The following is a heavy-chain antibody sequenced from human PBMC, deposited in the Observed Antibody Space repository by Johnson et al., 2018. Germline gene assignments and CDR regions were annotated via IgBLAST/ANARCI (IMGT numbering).Heavy chain of an antibody. D-gene: IGHD2-2*01. Sequence: QVQLVESGGGVVQPGRSLRLSCAASGFTFSSYGMHWVRQAPGKGLEWVAVISYDGSNKYYADSVKGRFTISRDNSKNTLYLQMNSLRAEDTAVYYCARDLDIVVVPAACGMDVWGQGTTVTVSS. V-gene: IGHV3-30*03. J-gene: IGHJ6*02. CDR2: ISYDGSNK. CDR3: ARDLDIVVVPAACGMDV. CDR1: GFTFSSYG.